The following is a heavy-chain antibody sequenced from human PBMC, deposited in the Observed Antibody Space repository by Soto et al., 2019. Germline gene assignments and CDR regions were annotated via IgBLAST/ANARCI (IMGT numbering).Heavy chain of an antibody. V-gene: IGHV1-8*01. J-gene: IGHJ4*02. D-gene: IGHD4-17*01. CDR1: GYTFTSHD. Sequence: QVQLVQSGAEVKKSGASVKVSCKASGYTFTSHDINWVRQATGQGLEWMGWMNPNSGNTGYAQKFQGRVTMTRNTSISTAYMELSTLRSEDTAVYYCARCDYGVSGRFDYWRQGTLITVSS. CDR3: ARCDYGVSGRFDY. CDR2: MNPNSGNT.